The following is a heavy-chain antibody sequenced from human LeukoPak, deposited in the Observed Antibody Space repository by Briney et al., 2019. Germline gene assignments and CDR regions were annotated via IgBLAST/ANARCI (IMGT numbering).Heavy chain of an antibody. CDR2: IYYSGST. J-gene: IGHJ5*02. D-gene: IGHD6-6*01. V-gene: IGHV4-39*01. CDR3: ARACIAAQGFDP. CDR1: GGSISSSSYY. Sequence: SETLSLTCTVPGGSISSSSYYWGWIRQPPGKGLEWIGSIYYSGSTYYNPSLKSRVTISVDTSKDQFSLKLSSVTAADTAVYYCARACIAAQGFDPWGQGTLVTVSS.